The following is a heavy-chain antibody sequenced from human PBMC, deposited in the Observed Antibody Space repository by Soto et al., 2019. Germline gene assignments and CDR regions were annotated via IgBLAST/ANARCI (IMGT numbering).Heavy chain of an antibody. CDR3: AREGGYSGYDWGWFDP. V-gene: IGHV1-18*04. J-gene: IGHJ5*02. CDR1: GYTFTGYY. D-gene: IGHD5-12*01. CDR2: ISAYNGNT. Sequence: ASVKVSCKASGYTFTGYYMHWVRQAPGQGLEWMGWISAYNGNTNYAQKLQGRVTMTTDTSTSTAYMELRSLRSDDTAVYYCAREGGYSGYDWGWFDPWGQGTLVTVSS.